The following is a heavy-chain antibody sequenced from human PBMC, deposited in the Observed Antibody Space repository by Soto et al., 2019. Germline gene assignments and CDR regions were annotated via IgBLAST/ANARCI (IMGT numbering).Heavy chain of an antibody. J-gene: IGHJ3*02. CDR3: AKDGGYCSGGSCYQGTAFDI. CDR1: GFTFDDYA. CDR2: ISWNSGSI. Sequence: GGSLRLSCAASGFTFDDYAMHWVRQAPGKGLEWVSGISWNSGSIGYADSVKGRFTISRDNAKNSLYLQMNSLRAEDTALYYCAKDGGYCSGGSCYQGTAFDIWGQGTMVTVSS. D-gene: IGHD2-15*01. V-gene: IGHV3-9*01.